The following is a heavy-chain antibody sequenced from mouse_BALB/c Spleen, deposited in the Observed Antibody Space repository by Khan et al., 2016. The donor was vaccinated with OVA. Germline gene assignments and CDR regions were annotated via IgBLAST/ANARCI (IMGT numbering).Heavy chain of an antibody. D-gene: IGHD1-1*01. CDR3: ARSYSYGASFAY. Sequence: QVQLKESGPGLVAPSQSLSITCTVSGFSLTTYGVHWVRQPPGKGLEWLGVIWAGGSTNYNSALMSRLSISKDNSKSQAFLKKTSLQTDDTAMYYCARSYSYGASFAYWGQGTLVTVSA. CDR1: GFSLTTYG. CDR2: IWAGGST. V-gene: IGHV2-9*02. J-gene: IGHJ3*01.